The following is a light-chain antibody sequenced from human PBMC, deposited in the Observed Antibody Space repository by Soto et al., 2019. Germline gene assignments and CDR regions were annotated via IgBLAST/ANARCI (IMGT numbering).Light chain of an antibody. CDR3: TSFTTISTWV. V-gene: IGLV2-14*01. J-gene: IGLJ3*02. CDR1: SSDVGGYNY. Sequence: QSVLTQPASVSGSPGQSITISCTGTSSDVGGYNYVSWFQRHPGKAPKLKIYEVSNRPSGVSNRFSGSKSGNTASLTISELQAEDEADYYCTSFTTISTWVFGGGTKVTVL. CDR2: EVS.